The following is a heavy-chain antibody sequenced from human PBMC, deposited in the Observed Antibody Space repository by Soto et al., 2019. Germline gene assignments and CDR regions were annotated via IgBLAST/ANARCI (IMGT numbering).Heavy chain of an antibody. CDR2: INADGTST. D-gene: IGHD2-2*01. CDR3: VKVLARGVGVPRCYFDS. CDR1: GFTFSNSW. J-gene: IGHJ4*02. V-gene: IGHV3-74*01. Sequence: PGGSLRLSCAASGFTFSNSWMHWVRQVSGKGLEWVSRINADGTSTSYADSVKGRFTISRDNAKNTLYLHVNSLRAEDTAVYYCVKVLARGVGVPRCYFDSWGQGALVTVSS.